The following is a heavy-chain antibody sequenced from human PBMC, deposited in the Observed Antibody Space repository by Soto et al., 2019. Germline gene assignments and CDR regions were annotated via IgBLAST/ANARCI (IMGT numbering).Heavy chain of an antibody. CDR1: GFTFSSYA. J-gene: IGHJ4*02. CDR2: ISYDGSNK. V-gene: IGHV3-30-3*01. Sequence: GESLKISCAASGFTFSSYAMHWVRQAPGKGLEWVAVISYDGSNKYYADSVKGRFTISRDNSKNTLYLQMNSLRAEDTAVYYGARDPYCGGDCYSGGIDYWGQGTLVTVSS. CDR3: ARDPYCGGDCYSGGIDY. D-gene: IGHD2-21*02.